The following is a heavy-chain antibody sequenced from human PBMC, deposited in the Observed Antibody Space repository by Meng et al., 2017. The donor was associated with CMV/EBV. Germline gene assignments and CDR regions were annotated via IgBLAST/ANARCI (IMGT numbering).Heavy chain of an antibody. CDR1: GFPFSDYY. J-gene: IGHJ4*02. V-gene: IGHV1-2*02. CDR2: VNSNNDAT. D-gene: IGHD6-19*01. CDR3: VRSSGWSLFDY. Sequence: QAQLVQSGAEMKKTGASVTVPCTPAGFPFSDYYIHWVRQAPGKGLEWMGWVNSNNDATNYARKFQGRVSMTRDTSISTAHMELSRLMSDDTAVYYCVRSSGWSLFDYWGQGTLVTVSS.